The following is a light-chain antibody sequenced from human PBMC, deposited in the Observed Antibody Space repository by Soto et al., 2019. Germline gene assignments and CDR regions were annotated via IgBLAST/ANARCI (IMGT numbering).Light chain of an antibody. CDR1: SSNIGAGYD. V-gene: IGLV1-40*01. Sequence: QSVLTQPPSVSGAPGQRVTISCTGSSSNIGAGYDVHWYQQLPGTAPKLLIYGNSNRPSGVPDRFSGSKSGNTASLTISGLQAEDEADYYCSSYTSSSSPVFGTGTKVTV. CDR2: GNS. J-gene: IGLJ1*01. CDR3: SSYTSSSSPV.